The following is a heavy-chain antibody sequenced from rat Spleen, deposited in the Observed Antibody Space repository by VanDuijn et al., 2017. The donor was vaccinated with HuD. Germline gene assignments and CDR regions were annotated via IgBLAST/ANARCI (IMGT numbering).Heavy chain of an antibody. CDR3: ARQEDNYPSWYFDF. V-gene: IGHV5-29*01. D-gene: IGHD1-10*01. CDR1: GFSFSDYY. J-gene: IGHJ1*01. Sequence: EVKLVESDGGLVQPGRSLKLSCAASGFSFSDYYMAWVRQAPTKGLEWVATINYDGSTTYYRDSVKGRFMISRDNAKSNLYLQMDSLRSEDTATYYCARQEDNYPSWYFDFWGPGTMVTVSS. CDR2: INYDGSTT.